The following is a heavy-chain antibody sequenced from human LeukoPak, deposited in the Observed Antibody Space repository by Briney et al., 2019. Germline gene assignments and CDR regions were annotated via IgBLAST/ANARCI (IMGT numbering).Heavy chain of an antibody. D-gene: IGHD5-24*01. Sequence: QPGGSLILCCAASGFTFSSYLMTLVRQTPGKGLELGANIRMDGGEQYYMDSVEGRFTISRDNAKNSLYMQMYSLRTEDTAVYYCARDKGYNSAYWGRGTLVTVSS. CDR3: ARDKGYNSAY. V-gene: IGHV3-7*01. CDR1: GFTFSSYL. J-gene: IGHJ4*02. CDR2: IRMDGGEQ.